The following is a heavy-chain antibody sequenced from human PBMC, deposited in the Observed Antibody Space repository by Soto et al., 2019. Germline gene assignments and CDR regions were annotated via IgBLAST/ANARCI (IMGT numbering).Heavy chain of an antibody. D-gene: IGHD5-12*01. V-gene: IGHV4-30-4*01. CDR2: IYYSRST. CDR1: GGSFSSGNYH. Sequence: QVQLQESGPGLAKHSQTLSLTCTVSGGSFSSGNYHWSWIRQPPGQGLEWIRFIYYSRSTYYNPSRKSRVSSSQDTPKNPSSLRLSPLTAADTAIYYCARVVDGYNFPFDYWGQGILVTVSS. CDR3: ARVVDGYNFPFDY. J-gene: IGHJ4*02.